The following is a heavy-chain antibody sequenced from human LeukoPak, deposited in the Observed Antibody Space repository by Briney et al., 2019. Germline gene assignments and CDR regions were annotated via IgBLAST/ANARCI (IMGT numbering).Heavy chain of an antibody. D-gene: IGHD3-22*01. Sequence: SETLSLTCTVSGGSISSYYWSWIRQPPGKGLEWIGYIYYSGSTNYNPSLKSRVTISVDTSKNQFSLKLSSVTAADTAVYYCARDPLSVYDSSGPGDYWGQGTMVTVSS. J-gene: IGHJ4*02. CDR3: ARDPLSVYDSSGPGDY. CDR1: GGSISSYY. CDR2: IYYSGST. V-gene: IGHV4-59*12.